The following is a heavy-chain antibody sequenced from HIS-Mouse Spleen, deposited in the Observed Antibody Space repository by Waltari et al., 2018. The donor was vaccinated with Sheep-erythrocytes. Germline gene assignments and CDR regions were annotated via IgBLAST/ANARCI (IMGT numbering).Heavy chain of an antibody. Sequence: EVQLVASGGGLVQPGSSLRLSCAAYGFSFDDYALHWARQAPGKGMEWVSDISWKSGSISYAYSVKGRFTISRDNAKNSLYLQMNSLRAEDTALYYCAKDISRNIVVVPAAVGDYWGQGTLVTVSS. CDR3: AKDISRNIVVVPAAVGDY. J-gene: IGHJ4*02. CDR2: ISWKSGSI. D-gene: IGHD2-2*01. V-gene: IGHV3-9*01. CDR1: GFSFDDYA.